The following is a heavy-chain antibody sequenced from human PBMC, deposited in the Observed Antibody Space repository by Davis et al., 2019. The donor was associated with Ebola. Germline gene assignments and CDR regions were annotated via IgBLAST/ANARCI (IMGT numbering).Heavy chain of an antibody. CDR2: INHSGST. Sequence: SETLSPTCAVYGWSFSGYYWSWIRQLPGKGLEWIGEINHSGSTNYNPSLKSRVTISVDTSKNQFSLKLSSVTAADTAVYYCARAIGGRGGWFDPWGQGTLVTVSS. J-gene: IGHJ5*02. D-gene: IGHD3-16*01. V-gene: IGHV4-34*01. CDR3: ARAIGGRGGWFDP. CDR1: GWSFSGYY.